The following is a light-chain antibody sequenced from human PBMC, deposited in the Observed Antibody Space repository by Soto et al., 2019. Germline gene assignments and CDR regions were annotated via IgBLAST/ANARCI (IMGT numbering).Light chain of an antibody. J-gene: IGKJ1*01. Sequence: EIVLKQSPGTLSLSPGERATLSCRASQSVSTNYLAWYQRKPGQAPRLLIYGASNRATGIPDRFSGSGSGTDFTLTITRLEPEDFAVYYCQQYGSSPPTFGQGTKVEIK. V-gene: IGKV3-20*01. CDR1: QSVSTNY. CDR2: GAS. CDR3: QQYGSSPPT.